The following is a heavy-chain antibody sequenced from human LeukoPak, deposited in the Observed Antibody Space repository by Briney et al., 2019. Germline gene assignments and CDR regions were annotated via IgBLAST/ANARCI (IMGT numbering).Heavy chain of an antibody. Sequence: ASVKVSCKVSGYTLTELSMHWVRQAPGQGLEWMGWMNPNSGNTGYAQKFQGRVTMTRNTSISTAYMELSSLRSEDTAVYYCARGNKVAAAGAPLGYWGQGTLVTVSS. D-gene: IGHD6-13*01. V-gene: IGHV1-8*01. CDR3: ARGNKVAAAGAPLGY. CDR2: MNPNSGNT. CDR1: GYTLTELS. J-gene: IGHJ4*02.